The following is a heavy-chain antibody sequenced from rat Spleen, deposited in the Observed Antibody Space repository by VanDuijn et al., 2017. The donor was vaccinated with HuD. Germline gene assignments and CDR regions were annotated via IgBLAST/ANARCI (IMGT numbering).Heavy chain of an antibody. CDR3: VREAILGGAWFDY. J-gene: IGHJ2*01. Sequence: EVQLQESGPGLVKPSQSLSLTCSVTGYSITSGYGWNWIRKFPGNKLEWMGYINSAGSTNYNPPLKSQISITRDTSKNQFFLQLTSVTTEDTATYCCVREAILGGAWFDYWGQGVMVTVSS. CDR2: INSAGST. CDR1: GYSITSGYG. D-gene: IGHD5-1*01. V-gene: IGHV3-3*01.